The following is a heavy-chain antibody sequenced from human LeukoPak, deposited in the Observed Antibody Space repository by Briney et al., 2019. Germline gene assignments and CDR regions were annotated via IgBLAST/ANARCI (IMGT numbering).Heavy chain of an antibody. V-gene: IGHV3-21*01. CDR3: AREGSSPWFDP. CDR1: GFTFSSYS. CDR2: ISSSSSYI. D-gene: IGHD2-2*01. Sequence: GGSLRLSCAASGFTFSSYSMTWVRQAPGKGLEWVSSISSSSSYIYYADSVKGRFTISRDNAKNSLYLQMNSLRAEDTAVYYCAREGSSPWFDPWGQGTLVTVSS. J-gene: IGHJ5*02.